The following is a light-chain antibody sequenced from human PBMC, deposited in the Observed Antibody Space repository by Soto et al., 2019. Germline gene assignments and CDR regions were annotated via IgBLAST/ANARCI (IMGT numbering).Light chain of an antibody. CDR3: QQYNNWWT. CDR1: QSVSSD. J-gene: IGKJ1*01. Sequence: EKVMTQSPATLSVSPGERATLSCRASQSVSSDLAWYQQKRGQAPRLLIHGASNRATGIPDRFSGSGSGTDFTLTISSLQSEDFAVYYCQQYNNWWTFGQGTKVDIK. CDR2: GAS. V-gene: IGKV3D-15*01.